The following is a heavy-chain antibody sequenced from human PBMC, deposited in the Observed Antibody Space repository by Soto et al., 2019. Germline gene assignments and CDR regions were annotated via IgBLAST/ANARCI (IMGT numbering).Heavy chain of an antibody. V-gene: IGHV3-30*18. Sequence: QVQLVESGGGVVQPGRSLRLSCAASGFTFSSYGMHWVRQAPGKGLEWVAVISYDGSNKYYADSVKGRFTISRDNSKNTLYLQMNSLRAEDTAVYYCAKDYTRRNDPPFDAFDIWGQGTMVTVSS. CDR2: ISYDGSNK. J-gene: IGHJ3*02. CDR1: GFTFSSYG. D-gene: IGHD1-1*01. CDR3: AKDYTRRNDPPFDAFDI.